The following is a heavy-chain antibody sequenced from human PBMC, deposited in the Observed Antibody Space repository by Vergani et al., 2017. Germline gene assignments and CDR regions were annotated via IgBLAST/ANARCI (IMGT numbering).Heavy chain of an antibody. CDR3: ARDLYYGSGSYYKGAYYYYYGMDV. CDR1: GGSISSGGYY. Sequence: QVQLQESGPGLVKPSQTLSLTCTVSGGSISSGGYYWSWIRQHPGKGLEWIGYIYYSGSTYYNPSLKSRVTISVDTSNNQFSLKLSSVTAADTAVYYCARDLYYGSGSYYKGAYYYYYGMDVWGQGTTVTVSS. D-gene: IGHD3-10*01. J-gene: IGHJ6*02. V-gene: IGHV4-31*03. CDR2: IYYSGST.